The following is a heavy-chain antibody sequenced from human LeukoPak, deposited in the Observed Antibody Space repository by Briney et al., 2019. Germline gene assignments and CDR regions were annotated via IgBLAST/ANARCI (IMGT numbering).Heavy chain of an antibody. D-gene: IGHD1-20*01. CDR1: GFSFSTYG. CDR2: ISSSGSTI. J-gene: IGHJ4*02. CDR3: ARVGAYAAVNW. V-gene: IGHV3-48*03. Sequence: GGSLRLSCAASGFSFSTYGLNWVRQAPGKGLEWVSYISSSGSTIYYADSVKGRFTISRDNAKNSVYLQMNSPRAEDTAVYYCARVGAYAAVNWWGQGTLVTDSS.